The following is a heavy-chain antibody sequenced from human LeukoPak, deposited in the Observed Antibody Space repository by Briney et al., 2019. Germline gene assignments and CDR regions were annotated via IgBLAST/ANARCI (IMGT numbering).Heavy chain of an antibody. Sequence: ASVKVSCKASGYTLTSYYLHWVRQAPGQGLEWMAIINPSGGSTSHAQKFQGRVTMTTDTSTSTAYMELRSLRSDDTAVFYCARAGGSYSPSDYWGQGTLVTVSS. V-gene: IGHV1-46*01. D-gene: IGHD2-21*01. CDR2: INPSGGST. CDR3: ARAGGSYSPSDY. J-gene: IGHJ4*02. CDR1: GYTLTSYY.